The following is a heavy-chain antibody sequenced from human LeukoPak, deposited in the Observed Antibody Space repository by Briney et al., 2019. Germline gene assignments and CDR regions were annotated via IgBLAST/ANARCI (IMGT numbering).Heavy chain of an antibody. CDR3: ARDGVVTMELDS. V-gene: IGHV4-61*02. J-gene: IGHJ4*02. D-gene: IGHD3-3*01. Sequence: PSETLSLTCTVSGESISNSRHYWSWIRQPAGKGLEWIGRIYPSGNTNYNPSLKSRLTISLDTSKNQFSLNLKSVTAADTAMYYCARDGVVTMELDSWGQGTLVTVSS. CDR2: IYPSGNT. CDR1: GESISNSRHY.